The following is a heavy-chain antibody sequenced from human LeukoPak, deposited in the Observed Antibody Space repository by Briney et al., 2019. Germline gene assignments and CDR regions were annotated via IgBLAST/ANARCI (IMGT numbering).Heavy chain of an antibody. CDR3: AKSIVVVPAAKTDFDY. J-gene: IGHJ4*02. D-gene: IGHD2-2*01. CDR2: ISGSGGST. V-gene: IGHV3-23*01. CDR1: GFTFSSYA. Sequence: GGSLRLSCAASGFTFSSYAMSWVRQAPGKGLEWVSAISGSGGSTYYADSVEGRSTISRDNSKNTLYLQMNSLRAEDTAVYYCAKSIVVVPAAKTDFDYWGQGTLVTVSS.